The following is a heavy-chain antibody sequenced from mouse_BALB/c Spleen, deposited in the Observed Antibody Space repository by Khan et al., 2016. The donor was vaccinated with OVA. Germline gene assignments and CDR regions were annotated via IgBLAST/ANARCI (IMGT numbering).Heavy chain of an antibody. V-gene: IGHV2-6-4*01. CDR3: ARNRDGGSYWYFDV. J-gene: IGHJ1*01. CDR1: GFSLSRYS. CDR2: MLIGGST. D-gene: IGHD3-3*01. Sequence: QVQLKQSGPGLVAPSQSLSITCTVSGFSLSRYSIHWVRQPPGKGLEWLGIMLIGGSTDYHSALKSRLSISKDNSKSQVFLKMHSLQTDDTAMYYCARNRDGGSYWYFDVWGAGTTVTVSS.